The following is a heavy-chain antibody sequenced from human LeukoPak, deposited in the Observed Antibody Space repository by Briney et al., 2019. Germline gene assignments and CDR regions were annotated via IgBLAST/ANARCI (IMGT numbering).Heavy chain of an antibody. CDR1: GGSFSGYY. Sequence: PSETLSLTCAVYGGSFSGYYWSWIRQPPGKGLEWIGEINHSGSTDYNPSLKSRVTISLDTSKSQFSLKVRYVTAADTAVYYCARGLNDSWTGENYWGQGTLVTVSS. CDR3: ARGLNDSWTGENY. CDR2: INHSGST. J-gene: IGHJ4*02. V-gene: IGHV4-34*01. D-gene: IGHD3-3*01.